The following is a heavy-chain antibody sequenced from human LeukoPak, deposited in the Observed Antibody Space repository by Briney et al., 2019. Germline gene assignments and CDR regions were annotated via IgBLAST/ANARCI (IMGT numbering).Heavy chain of an antibody. CDR2: INPNSGGT. CDR1: GYTFTGYY. V-gene: IGHV1-2*02. CDR3: ARVRLRYLTPALGY. D-gene: IGHD4-17*01. J-gene: IGHJ4*02. Sequence: ASVKVSCKASGYTFTGYYMHWARQAPGQGLEWMGWINPNSGGTNYAQKFQGRVTMTRGTSISTAYMELSRLRSDDTAVYYCARVRLRYLTPALGYWGQGTLVTVSS.